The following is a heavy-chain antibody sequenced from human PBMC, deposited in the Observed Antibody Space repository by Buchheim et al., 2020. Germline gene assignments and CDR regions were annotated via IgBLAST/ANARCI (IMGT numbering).Heavy chain of an antibody. V-gene: IGHV4-34*01. J-gene: IGHJ6*02. D-gene: IGHD4-11*01. CDR3: AREHYRHTWGMDV. CDR1: GGSFSGYY. Sequence: QVQLQQWGAGLLKPSETLSLTCAVYGGSFSGYYWSWIRQPPGKGLEWIGEINHSGSTNYNPSLKSRVTISVDTSKNQFSLKLSSVTAADTAVYYCAREHYRHTWGMDVWGQGTT. CDR2: INHSGST.